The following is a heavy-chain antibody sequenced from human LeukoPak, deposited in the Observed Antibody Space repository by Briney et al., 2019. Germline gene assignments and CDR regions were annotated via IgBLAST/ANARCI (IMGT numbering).Heavy chain of an antibody. D-gene: IGHD6-13*01. V-gene: IGHV3-23*01. CDR3: ASLYSSSWYGRGKKYFDY. CDR1: GFTFSSYA. CDR2: ISGSGGST. J-gene: IGHJ4*02. Sequence: GGSLRLSCAASGFTFSSYAMSWVRQAPGKGLEWVSAISGSGGSTYYADSVKGRFTISRDNSKNTLYLQMNSLRAEDTAVYYCASLYSSSWYGRGKKYFDYRGQGTLVTVSS.